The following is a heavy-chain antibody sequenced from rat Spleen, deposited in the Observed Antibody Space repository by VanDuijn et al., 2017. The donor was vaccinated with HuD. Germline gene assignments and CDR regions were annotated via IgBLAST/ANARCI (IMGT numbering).Heavy chain of an antibody. J-gene: IGHJ2*01. V-gene: IGHV5-7*01. Sequence: EVQLVESGGGLVQPGRSLKLSCAASGFTFSDYYMAWVRQAPKKGLEWVATINYDGSSTYYRDSVKGRFTVSRENAKSTLFLQMDSLRSEDTATYYCARSVIDYWGQGVMVTVSS. D-gene: IGHD1-12*01. CDR2: INYDGSST. CDR1: GFTFSDYY. CDR3: ARSVIDY.